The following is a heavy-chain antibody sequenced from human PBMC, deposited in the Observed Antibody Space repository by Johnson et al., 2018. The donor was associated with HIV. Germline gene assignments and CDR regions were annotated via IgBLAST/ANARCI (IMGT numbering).Heavy chain of an antibody. J-gene: IGHJ3*02. CDR1: GFIFDDYG. D-gene: IGHD3-10*01. CDR2: INWNGGST. CDR3: ARADGSGSYFGFEI. Sequence: VLLVESGGGLVQPGGSLRLSCAASGFIFDDYGMSWVRQAPGKGLEWVSGINWNGGSTGYADSVKGRFTISRDSSKNTVYLQMNSLRAEDTAIYYCARADGSGSYFGFEIWGQGTMVTVSS. V-gene: IGHV3-20*04.